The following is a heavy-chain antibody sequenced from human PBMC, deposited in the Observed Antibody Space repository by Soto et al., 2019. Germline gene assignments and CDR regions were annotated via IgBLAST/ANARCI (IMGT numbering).Heavy chain of an antibody. CDR1: GGSVTSDGDY. Sequence: SETLSLTCTVSGGSVTSDGDYWTWIRQSPGKGLEWIGYISNSGSTGYNPSLKTRLSMSVDRSKNQFTLRLTSVTAADTAVYFCATESGSTYGYFDHWGQGTQVTVSS. CDR3: ATESGSTYGYFDH. CDR2: ISNSGST. J-gene: IGHJ4*02. V-gene: IGHV4-30-4*01. D-gene: IGHD5-18*01.